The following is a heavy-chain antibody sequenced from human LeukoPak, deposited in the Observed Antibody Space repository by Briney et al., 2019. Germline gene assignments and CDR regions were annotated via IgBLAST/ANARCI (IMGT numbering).Heavy chain of an antibody. CDR3: ANFYDFLDY. V-gene: IGHV3-30*04. CDR2: ISYDGSNK. Sequence: PGGSLRLSCAASGFTFSSYAVHWVRQAPGKGLEWVAVISYDGSNKYYADSVKGRFTVSRDNSKNTLYLQMNSLRAEDTAVYYCANFYDFLDYWGQGTLVTVSS. J-gene: IGHJ4*02. D-gene: IGHD3-3*01. CDR1: GFTFSSYA.